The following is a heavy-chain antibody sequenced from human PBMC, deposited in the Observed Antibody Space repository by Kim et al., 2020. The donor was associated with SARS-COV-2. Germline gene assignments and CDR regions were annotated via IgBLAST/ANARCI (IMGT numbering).Heavy chain of an antibody. D-gene: IGHD1-7*01. V-gene: IGHV3-30*02. J-gene: IGHJ5*02. Sequence: DSVKGRFTISRDNSKSTLYLQMNSLRAEDTAVYHCAKGRVTGTTFPPFDPWGQGTLVTVSS. CDR3: AKGRVTGTTFPPFDP.